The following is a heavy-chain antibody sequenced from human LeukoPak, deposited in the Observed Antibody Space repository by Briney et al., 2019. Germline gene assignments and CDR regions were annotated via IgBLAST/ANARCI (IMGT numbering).Heavy chain of an antibody. CDR1: GGSVSSGYY. V-gene: IGHV4-34*01. D-gene: IGHD1-26*01. Sequence: PSETLSLTCTVSGGSVSSGYYWSWIRQPPGKGLEWIGEINHSGSTNYNPSLKSRVTISVDTSKNQFSLKLSSVTAADTAVYYCARFGVGATTNYYYYGMDVWGQGTTVTVSS. CDR3: ARFGVGATTNYYYYGMDV. CDR2: INHSGST. J-gene: IGHJ6*02.